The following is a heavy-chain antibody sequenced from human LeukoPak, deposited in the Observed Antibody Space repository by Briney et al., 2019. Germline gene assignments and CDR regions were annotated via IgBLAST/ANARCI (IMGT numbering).Heavy chain of an antibody. CDR2: ISWDGGST. V-gene: IGHV3-43*01. D-gene: IGHD3-22*01. J-gene: IGHJ3*01. CDR1: GFTFDEST. Sequence: PGGSLRLSCAASGFTFDESTMQWVRQGPGKGLEWVALISWDGGSTYYADSVKGRFTISRDNAKNSLYLQMNSLRAEDTAVYYCARSRIVVLGGAFDVWGQGTLVTVSS. CDR3: ARSRIVVLGGAFDV.